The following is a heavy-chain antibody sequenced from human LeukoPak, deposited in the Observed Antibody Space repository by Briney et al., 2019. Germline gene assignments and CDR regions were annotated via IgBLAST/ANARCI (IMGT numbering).Heavy chain of an antibody. CDR3: ARDPVAAAGPYYYYGMDV. Sequence: GGSLRLSCAASGFTFSSYWMSWVRQAPGKGLGWVANIKQDGSEKYYVDSVKGRFTISRDNAKNSLYLQMNSLRAEDTAVYYCARDPVAAAGPYYYYGMDVWGQGTTVTVSS. CDR1: GFTFSSYW. V-gene: IGHV3-7*01. CDR2: IKQDGSEK. J-gene: IGHJ6*02. D-gene: IGHD6-13*01.